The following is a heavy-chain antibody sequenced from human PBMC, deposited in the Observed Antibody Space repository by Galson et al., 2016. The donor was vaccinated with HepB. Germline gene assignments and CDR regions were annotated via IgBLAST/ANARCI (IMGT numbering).Heavy chain of an antibody. Sequence: SVKVSCKASGYSFTKIGISWVRQAPGQGLEWMGWISPYSGNTNYAQKFQGRVTMTTDTSTTTAYMELRSLTSDDTAVYYCARDSVGAANLFERWGQGTLVTVSS. V-gene: IGHV1-18*01. D-gene: IGHD1-26*01. J-gene: IGHJ4*02. CDR1: GYSFTKIG. CDR3: ARDSVGAANLFER. CDR2: ISPYSGNT.